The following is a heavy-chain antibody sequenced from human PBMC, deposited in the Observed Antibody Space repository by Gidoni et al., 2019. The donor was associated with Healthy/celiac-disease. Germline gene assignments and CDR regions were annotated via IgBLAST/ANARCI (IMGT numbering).Heavy chain of an antibody. D-gene: IGHD3-3*01. CDR3: ARGSAPNLGHYTNYFDY. Sequence: QLQLQESGPGLAKPSETLSLTCTVSGSSISSSSYYWGWIRQPPGKGLEWIGSIYYSGSTYYNPSLKSRVTISVDTSKNQFSLKLSSVTAADTAVYYCARGSAPNLGHYTNYFDYWGQGTLVTVSS. CDR2: IYYSGST. V-gene: IGHV4-39*01. J-gene: IGHJ4*02. CDR1: GSSISSSSYY.